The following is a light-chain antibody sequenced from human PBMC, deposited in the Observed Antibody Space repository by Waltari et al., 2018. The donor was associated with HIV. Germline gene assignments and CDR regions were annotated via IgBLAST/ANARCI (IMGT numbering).Light chain of an antibody. V-gene: IGKV1-39*01. CDR3: QQSYIAYT. Sequence: EIQMTQSPSSLSASVGDRVTITCRASRSISTFLNWYQQKPGKAPKLLIYSASSLQSWVPSRFSGSGSATDFTLTISSLQPEDSASYFCQQSYIAYTFGQGTKLEI. CDR1: RSISTF. CDR2: SAS. J-gene: IGKJ2*01.